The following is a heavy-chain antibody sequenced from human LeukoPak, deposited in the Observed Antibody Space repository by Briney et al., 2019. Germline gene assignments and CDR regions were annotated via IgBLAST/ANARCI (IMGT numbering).Heavy chain of an antibody. V-gene: IGHV3-21*01. D-gene: IGHD1-14*01. Sequence: PGGSLRLSCTVSGFTFSGYTMHWVRQAPGKGLEWVSSISSSGLYIYFADSLKGRFTTSRDNAKNSLYLQVNSLRAEDTAVYYCAREFEPDYFDYWGQGTLVTVSS. CDR3: AREFEPDYFDY. CDR2: ISSSGLYI. J-gene: IGHJ4*02. CDR1: GFTFSGYT.